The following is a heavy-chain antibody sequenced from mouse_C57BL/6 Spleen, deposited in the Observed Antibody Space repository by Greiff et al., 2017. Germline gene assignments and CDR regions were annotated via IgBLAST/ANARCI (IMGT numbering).Heavy chain of an antibody. CDR2: IDPENGDT. J-gene: IGHJ2*01. Sequence: EVQLQQSGAELVRPGASVKLSCTASGFNIKDDYMHWVKQRPEQGLEWIGWIDPENGDTEYASKFQGKATITADTSSNPAYLQLSSLTSEDTAVYYWLHCYGSSYGGQGTTRTVSS. V-gene: IGHV14-4*01. D-gene: IGHD1-1*01. CDR3: LHCYGSSY. CDR1: GFNIKDDY.